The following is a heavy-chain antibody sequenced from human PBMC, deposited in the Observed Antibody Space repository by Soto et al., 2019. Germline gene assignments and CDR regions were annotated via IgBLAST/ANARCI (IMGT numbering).Heavy chain of an antibody. Sequence: SETLSLTCTVSGGSISSSSYYWGWIRQPPGKGLEWIGYIYYSGSTNYNPSLKSRVTISVDTSKNQFSLKLSSVTAADTAVYYCASTAHSSGWYSGGFDYWGQGTLVTVSS. J-gene: IGHJ4*02. V-gene: IGHV4-61*05. CDR1: GGSISSSSYY. D-gene: IGHD6-19*01. CDR2: IYYSGST. CDR3: ASTAHSSGWYSGGFDY.